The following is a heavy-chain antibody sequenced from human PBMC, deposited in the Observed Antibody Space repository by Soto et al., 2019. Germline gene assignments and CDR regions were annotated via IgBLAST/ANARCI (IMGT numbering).Heavy chain of an antibody. CDR3: ARLISWSVVYFDY. CDR1: GYTFTGYY. CDR2: INPNSGGT. D-gene: IGHD2-15*01. V-gene: IGHV1-2*02. J-gene: IGHJ4*02. Sequence: ASVKVSCKASGYTFTGYYMHWVRQAPGQGLEWMGWINPNSGGTNYAQKFQGRVTMTRDTSISTAYMELSRLRSDDTAVYYCARLISWSVVYFDYWGQGTLVTVSS.